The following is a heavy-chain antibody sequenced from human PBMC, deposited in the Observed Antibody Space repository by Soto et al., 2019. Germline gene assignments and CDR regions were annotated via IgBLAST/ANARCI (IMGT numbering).Heavy chain of an antibody. D-gene: IGHD2-8*01. V-gene: IGHV3-30*03. CDR2: MSNDGNNQ. CDR1: RFDFTSYG. J-gene: IGHJ5*02. Sequence: QEQLVESGGGVVQPGGSLRLSCAASRFDFTSYGMHWLRQAPGKGLEWVAVMSNDGNNQFYADSVRGRFIISRDTSKNSLFLQMTRLRPEDTAVYHCVRGFCANRVCYNCFDLWGPGALVTVSS. CDR3: VRGFCANRVCYNCFDL.